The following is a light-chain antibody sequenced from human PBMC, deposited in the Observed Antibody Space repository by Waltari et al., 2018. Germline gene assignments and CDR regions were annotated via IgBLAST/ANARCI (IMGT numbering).Light chain of an antibody. CDR2: GAS. J-gene: IGKJ1*01. CDR1: QSVSRT. V-gene: IGKV3-20*01. Sequence: EILYTQSPFTLFLSPGERATLSCRASQSVSRTLAWYQQKPGEAPKLLIYGASNRATGIPDRFTGSGSGTDFSLTISSLEPEDFAIYFCQHYMRLPATFGQGTKVEIK. CDR3: QHYMRLPAT.